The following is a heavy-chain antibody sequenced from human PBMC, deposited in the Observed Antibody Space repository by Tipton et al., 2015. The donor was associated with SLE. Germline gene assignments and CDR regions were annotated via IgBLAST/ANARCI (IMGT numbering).Heavy chain of an antibody. CDR2: MYTRGST. J-gene: IGHJ4*02. CDR1: GGSISGTYY. Sequence: LRLSCTVSGGSISGTYYWNWIRQSAGKGLEWIGRMYTRGSTNYSPSLRSRVTISIDRSKNQLSLKLSSVTAADTAVYYCARLSCSSISCYVDSWGQGTLVTVSS. D-gene: IGHD2-15*01. CDR3: ARLSCSSISCYVDS. V-gene: IGHV4-61*02.